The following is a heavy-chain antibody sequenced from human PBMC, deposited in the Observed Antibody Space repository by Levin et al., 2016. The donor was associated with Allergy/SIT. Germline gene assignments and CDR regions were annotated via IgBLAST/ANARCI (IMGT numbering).Heavy chain of an antibody. CDR2: MNPNSGDT. D-gene: IGHD1/OR15-1a*01. Sequence: ASVKVSCKASGYTFTAYYIHWVRQAPGQGLEWMGWMNPNSGDTGFAEKFQGRVTLTRSTSISTVYLELSSLTSEDTAVFYCARGARFRLWEHDAFDVWGQGTMVTVSS. V-gene: IGHV1-8*02. J-gene: IGHJ3*01. CDR3: ARGARFRLWEHDAFDV. CDR1: GYTFTAYY.